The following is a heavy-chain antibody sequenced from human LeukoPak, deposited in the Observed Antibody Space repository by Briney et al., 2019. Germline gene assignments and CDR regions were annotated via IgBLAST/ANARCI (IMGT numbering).Heavy chain of an antibody. D-gene: IGHD2-2*01. Sequence: GSSVKVSCKASGGTFSSYAISWVRQAPGQGLEWMGGIIPIFGTANYAQKFQGRVTITVDESTSTAYMELSSLRSEDTAVYYCARDIVVVPAAIGGWFDPWGQGTLVTVSS. J-gene: IGHJ5*02. V-gene: IGHV1-69*01. CDR2: IIPIFGTA. CDR3: ARDIVVVPAAIGGWFDP. CDR1: GGTFSSYA.